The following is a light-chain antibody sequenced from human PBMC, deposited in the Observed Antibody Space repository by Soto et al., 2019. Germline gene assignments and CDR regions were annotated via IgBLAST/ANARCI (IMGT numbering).Light chain of an antibody. V-gene: IGKV1-33*01. CDR2: GAS. CDR3: QHFNNLPPFT. J-gene: IGKJ3*01. CDR1: QDIGTS. Sequence: DIPMTQSPSSLSASVGARVSITCQASQDIGTSLSWFQHKPGRAPKLLIYGASYLETGVPSRFRGSGSGTDFTFTITSLQPEDIATYYCQHFNNLPPFTFGPGTMVDIK.